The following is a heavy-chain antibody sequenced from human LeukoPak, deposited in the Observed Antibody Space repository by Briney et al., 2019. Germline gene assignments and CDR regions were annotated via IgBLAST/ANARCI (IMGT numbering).Heavy chain of an antibody. CDR2: IYHSGST. J-gene: IGHJ5*02. CDR3: ARGGYSGYSNNWFDP. Sequence: PSETLSLTCTVSGYSISSGYYWGWIRQPPGKGLEWIGSIYHSGSTYYNPSLKSRVTISVDTSKNQFSLKLSSVTAADTAVYYCARGGYSGYSNNWFDPWGQGTLVTVSS. CDR1: GYSISSGYY. D-gene: IGHD5-12*01. V-gene: IGHV4-38-2*02.